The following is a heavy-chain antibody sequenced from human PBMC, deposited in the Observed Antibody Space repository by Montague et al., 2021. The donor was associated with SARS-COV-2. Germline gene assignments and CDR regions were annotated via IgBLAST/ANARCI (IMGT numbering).Heavy chain of an antibody. CDR2: VHYTGST. CDR1: GGSMSGYY. V-gene: IGHV4-59*01. Sequence: SETLSLTCEVSGGSMSGYYWTWIRQSPGKGLEWIGYVHYTGSTKYNPSPKTRVSLSLDTPKNHFSLHLSSVTAADTAIYFCARAQNTCLIANCVNYFDVWGLGALVTVSS. J-gene: IGHJ4*02. D-gene: IGHD1-1*01. CDR3: ARAQNTCLIANCVNYFDV.